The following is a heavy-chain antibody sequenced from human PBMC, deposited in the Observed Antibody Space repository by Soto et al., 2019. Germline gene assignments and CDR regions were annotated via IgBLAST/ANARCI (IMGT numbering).Heavy chain of an antibody. D-gene: IGHD5-12*01. CDR1: SGSISSSNW. J-gene: IGHJ4*02. Sequence: SETLSLTCAVSSGSISSSNWWSWVRQPPGKGLEWIGEIYHSGSTNYNPSLKSRVTISVDKSKNQFSLKLSSVTAAVTAVYYCAREESSGYADYWGQGTLVTVSS. CDR2: IYHSGST. CDR3: AREESSGYADY. V-gene: IGHV4-4*02.